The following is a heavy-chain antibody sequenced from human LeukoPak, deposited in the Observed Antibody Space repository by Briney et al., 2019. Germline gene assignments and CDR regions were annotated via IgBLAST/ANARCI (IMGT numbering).Heavy chain of an antibody. Sequence: ASVKVSCKASGYTFTSYYMHWVRQAPGQGLEWMGIINPSGGSTSYAQKFQGRDTMTRDMSTSTVYMELSSLRSEDTAVYYCAREGRSSSSWLTESNWFDPWGQGTLVTVSS. V-gene: IGHV1-46*01. CDR2: INPSGGST. J-gene: IGHJ5*02. CDR1: GYTFTSYY. CDR3: AREGRSSSSWLTESNWFDP. D-gene: IGHD6-6*01.